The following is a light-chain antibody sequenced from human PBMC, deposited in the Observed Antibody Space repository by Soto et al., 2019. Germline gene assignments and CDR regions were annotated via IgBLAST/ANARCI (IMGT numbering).Light chain of an antibody. Sequence: EMVLTQSPGTLSLSPGKRATLSCRASQRVTSVHLAWYQQRPGQAPRLLIYGASNRATGVTERFTGSASGTDFNLPISSLGPEDSATYYCQYYGASPLYTFGRGTKLEIE. CDR2: GAS. J-gene: IGKJ2*01. CDR1: QRVTSVH. CDR3: QYYGASPLYT. V-gene: IGKV3-20*01.